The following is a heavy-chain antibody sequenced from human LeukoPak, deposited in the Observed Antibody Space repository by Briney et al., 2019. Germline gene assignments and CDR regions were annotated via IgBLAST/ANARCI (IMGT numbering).Heavy chain of an antibody. CDR1: GYPLDNFG. CDR2: ISAYNGNT. V-gene: IGHV1-18*01. D-gene: IGHD6-19*01. CDR3: ARGPYSSGWYGLDY. Sequence: ASVKVSCKASGYPLDNFGLTWVRQAPGQGLEWMGWISAYNGNTHYAQKFQGRVTMTRDTSTSTVYMELRSLRSEDTAVYYCARGPYSSGWYGLDYWGQGTLVTVSS. J-gene: IGHJ4*02.